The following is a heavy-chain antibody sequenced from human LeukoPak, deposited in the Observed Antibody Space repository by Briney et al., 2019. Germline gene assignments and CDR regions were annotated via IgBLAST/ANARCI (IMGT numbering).Heavy chain of an antibody. V-gene: IGHV3-11*04. CDR3: ASEEGLYSYGYFDY. D-gene: IGHD5-18*01. CDR2: ISSSSSTI. CDR1: GFTFSDYY. Sequence: GGSLRLSCAASGFTFSDYYMSWVRQAPGKGLEWVSYISSSSSTIYYADSVKGRFTISRDNAKNSLYLQMNSLRAEDTAVYYCASEEGLYSYGYFDYWGQGTLVTVSS. J-gene: IGHJ4*02.